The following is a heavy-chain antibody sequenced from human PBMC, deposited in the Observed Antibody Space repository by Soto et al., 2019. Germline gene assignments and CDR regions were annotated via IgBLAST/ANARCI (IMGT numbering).Heavy chain of an antibody. V-gene: IGHV4-34*01. D-gene: IGHD3-10*01. CDR3: ARGLLLWFGTKAFDI. CDR2: INHSGST. CDR1: GGSFSGYY. J-gene: IGHJ3*02. Sequence: SETLSLTCAVYGGSFSGYYWSWIRQPPGKRLEWIGEINHSGSTNYNPSLKSRVTISVDTSKNQFSLKLSSVTAADTAVYYCARGLLLWFGTKAFDIWGQGTMVTVSS.